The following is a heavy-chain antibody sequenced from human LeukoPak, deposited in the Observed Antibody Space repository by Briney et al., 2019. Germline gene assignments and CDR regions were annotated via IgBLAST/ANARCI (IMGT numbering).Heavy chain of an antibody. J-gene: IGHJ4*02. D-gene: IGHD1-1*01. V-gene: IGHV1-69*05. CDR1: GGTFSSYA. CDR2: IIPIFGAA. CDR3: ARGPELERFDY. Sequence: SVKVSCKASGGTFSSYAISWVRQAPGQGLEWMGGIIPIFGAANYAQKFQGRVRITTDESTSTAYMELSSLRSEDTAVYYCARGPELERFDYWGQGTLVTVSS.